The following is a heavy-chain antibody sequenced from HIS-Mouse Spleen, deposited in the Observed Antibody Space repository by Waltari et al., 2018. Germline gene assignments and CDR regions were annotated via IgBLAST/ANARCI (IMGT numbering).Heavy chain of an antibody. CDR3: AREIPYSSSWYDWYFDL. CDR2: IYYSGRT. Sequence: QLQLQESGPGLVKPSETLSLTCTVSGGSIRSSSYYWGWIRPPPGKGLEWIGSIYYSGRTYYNPSLKRRVTISVDTSKNQFSLKLSSVTAADTAVYYCAREIPYSSSWYDWYFDLWGRGTLVTVSS. CDR1: GGSIRSSSYY. V-gene: IGHV4-39*07. D-gene: IGHD6-13*01. J-gene: IGHJ2*01.